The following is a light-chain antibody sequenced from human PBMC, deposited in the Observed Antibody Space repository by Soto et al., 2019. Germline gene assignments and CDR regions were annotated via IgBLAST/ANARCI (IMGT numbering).Light chain of an antibody. Sequence: EIVLTQSPGTLSLSPGERGTLSCRASQSVSSYLAWYQQKPGQAPRLLIYDASNRATGIPARFSGSGSGTDFTLTIRRIEPEDFAVYYCQQRSNWPPFPLGHGTKADIK. V-gene: IGKV3-11*01. CDR3: QQRSNWPPFP. CDR1: QSVSSY. CDR2: DAS. J-gene: IGKJ3*01.